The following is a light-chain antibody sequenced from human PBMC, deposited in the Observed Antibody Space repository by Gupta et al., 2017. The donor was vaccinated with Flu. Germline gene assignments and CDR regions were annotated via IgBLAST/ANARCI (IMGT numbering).Light chain of an antibody. CDR3: GTWDDSLYTVV. Sequence: SSNIGKNYVSWYQQLPGTAPKLLIYENDKRPSGIPDRFAGSKSGTSATLGITGLQTGDEADYYCGTWDDSLYTVVFGGGTKLTVL. V-gene: IGLV1-51*02. CDR2: END. CDR1: SSNIGKNY. J-gene: IGLJ3*02.